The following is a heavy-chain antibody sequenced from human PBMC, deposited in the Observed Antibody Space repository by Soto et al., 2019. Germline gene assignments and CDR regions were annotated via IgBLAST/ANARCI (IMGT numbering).Heavy chain of an antibody. V-gene: IGHV3-23*01. CDR2: ILVGGNT. CDR1: GFTCSSYG. D-gene: IGHD2-8*02. CDR3: AKATATGGGAFDI. Sequence: GGSLRLSCEASGFTCSSYGMSWVRQAPGKGLEWVSTILVGGNTYYADSVKGRFTISRDNSKNTLYLQMNSLTAGDTAVYYCAKATATGGGAFDICGQGTMVTVSS. J-gene: IGHJ3*02.